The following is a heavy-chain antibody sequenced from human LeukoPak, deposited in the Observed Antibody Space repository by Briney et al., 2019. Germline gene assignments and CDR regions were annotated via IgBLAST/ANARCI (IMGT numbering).Heavy chain of an antibody. D-gene: IGHD1-26*01. CDR2: ISSSGSTI. CDR1: GFTFSSYE. Sequence: GGALRLSCAASGFTFSSYEMNWVRQAPGKGLEWVSYISSSGSTIYYADSVKGRFTISRDNAKNSLYLQKNSLRAEETALYYCACLIVGATPSYDYRGQGALVTVSS. CDR3: ACLIVGATPSYDY. V-gene: IGHV3-48*03. J-gene: IGHJ4*02.